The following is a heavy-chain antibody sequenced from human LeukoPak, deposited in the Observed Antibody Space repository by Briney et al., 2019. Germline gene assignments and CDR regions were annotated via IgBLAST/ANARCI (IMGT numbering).Heavy chain of an antibody. CDR3: VRQQLRLQGPMYY. CDR2: ISSSGGTI. D-gene: IGHD5-18*01. V-gene: IGHV3-11*04. CDR1: GFIFSDYY. J-gene: IGHJ4*02. Sequence: GGSLRLSCAASGFIFSDYYMSWIRQAPGKGLEWVSYISSSGGTIYYADSVKGRFTISSDNAKNSLYLQMNSLRAEDTAVYYCVRQQLRLQGPMYYGCQGTRATVTS.